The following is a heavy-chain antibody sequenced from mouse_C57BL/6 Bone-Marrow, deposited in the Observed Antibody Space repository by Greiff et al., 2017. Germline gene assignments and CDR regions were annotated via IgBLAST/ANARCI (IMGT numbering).Heavy chain of an antibody. V-gene: IGHV1-42*01. Sequence: VHVKQSGPELVKPGASVKISCKASGYPFTGYYMNWVKQSPEKSLEWIGEINPSTGGTTYNQKFKAKATLTVNKSSSTAYMQLKNLTSEDSAVYDCARSGGGYYVDYFDYWGQGTTLTVSS. CDR3: ARSGGGYYVDYFDY. D-gene: IGHD2-3*01. CDR2: INPSTGGT. J-gene: IGHJ2*01. CDR1: GYPFTGYY.